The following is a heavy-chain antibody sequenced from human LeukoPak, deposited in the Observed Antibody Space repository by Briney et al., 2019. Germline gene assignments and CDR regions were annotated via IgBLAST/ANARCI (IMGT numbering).Heavy chain of an antibody. Sequence: PSETLSLTCTVSGGSISSYYWSWIRQPPGKGLEWIGYIYYSGSPTYNPSLKSRVTISVDTSKKQFSLKLSSVTAADTAVYYCARHSMGVETTTLYYWYFDLWGRGTLVTVSS. J-gene: IGHJ2*01. D-gene: IGHD2/OR15-2a*01. V-gene: IGHV4-59*08. CDR3: ARHSMGVETTTLYYWYFDL. CDR1: GGSISSYY. CDR2: IYYSGSP.